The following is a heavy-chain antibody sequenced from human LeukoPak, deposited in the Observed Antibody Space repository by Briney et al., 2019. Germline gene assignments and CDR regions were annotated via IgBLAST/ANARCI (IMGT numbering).Heavy chain of an antibody. CDR3: ARADVVVVVPAASYYYYYMDV. Sequence: GASLTVSCKASGYTFTSYDINWVRQAPGQGLEWMGWMNPNRGNTGYAQKFQGRATITRNTSISTAYMELSSLRSEDTAVYYCARADVVVVVPAASYYYYYMDVWGKGTTVTVSS. V-gene: IGHV1-8*03. D-gene: IGHD2-2*01. J-gene: IGHJ6*03. CDR1: GYTFTSYD. CDR2: MNPNRGNT.